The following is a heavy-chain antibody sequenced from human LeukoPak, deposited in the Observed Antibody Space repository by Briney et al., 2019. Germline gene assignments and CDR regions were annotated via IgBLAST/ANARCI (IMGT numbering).Heavy chain of an antibody. CDR2: IYYSGST. D-gene: IGHD3-3*01. V-gene: IGHV4-39*01. Sequence: KSSETLSLTCTVSGGSISSSSDYWGWIRRPPGKGLEWIGSIYYSGSTYYNPSLKSRVTISVDTSKNQFSLKLSSVTAADTAVYYCARRRFLEWSSGGFDPWGQGTLVTVSS. J-gene: IGHJ5*02. CDR1: GGSISSSSDY. CDR3: ARRRFLEWSSGGFDP.